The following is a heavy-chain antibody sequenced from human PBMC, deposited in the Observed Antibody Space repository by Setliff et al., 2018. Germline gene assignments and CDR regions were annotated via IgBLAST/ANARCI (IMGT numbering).Heavy chain of an antibody. CDR1: GYTFTNYG. J-gene: IGHJ4*02. CDR3: SRLVRYCTQTSCQRASGDDY. D-gene: IGHD2-2*01. CDR2: ISAYTGNT. V-gene: IGHV1-18*01. Sequence: ASVKVSCKASGYTFTNYGISWVRQAPGQGLEWMGWISAYTGNTYSAQKFQGRVTMTTDTSTTTAYLELRSLTSDDTAVYYCSRLVRYCTQTSCQRASGDDYWGQGTLVTVSS.